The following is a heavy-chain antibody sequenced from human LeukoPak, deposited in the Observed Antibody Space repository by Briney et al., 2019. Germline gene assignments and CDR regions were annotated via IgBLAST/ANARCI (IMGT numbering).Heavy chain of an antibody. CDR3: ARLPRNYGDYVAY. D-gene: IGHD4-17*01. CDR2: INPNSGGT. Sequence: ASVKVSCKASGGTFSSYAISWVRQAPGQGLEWMGWINPNSGGTNYAQKFQGWVTVTRDTSISTAYMELSRLRSDDTAIYYCARLPRNYGDYVAYWGQGTLVTVSS. CDR1: GGTFSSYA. J-gene: IGHJ4*02. V-gene: IGHV1-2*04.